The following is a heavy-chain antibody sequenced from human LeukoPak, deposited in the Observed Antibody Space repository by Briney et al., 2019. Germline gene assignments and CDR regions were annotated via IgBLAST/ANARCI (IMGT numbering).Heavy chain of an antibody. D-gene: IGHD3-22*01. CDR1: GGSISSGDYY. J-gene: IGHJ4*02. Sequence: SETLSLTCTVSGGSISSGDYYWSWIRQPPGKGLEWIGYIYYSGSTYYNPSLKSRVTISVDTSKNQFSLKLSSVTAADTAVYYCAREEYDSRHFDYWGQGTLVTVSS. CDR3: AREEYDSRHFDY. V-gene: IGHV4-30-4*01. CDR2: IYYSGST.